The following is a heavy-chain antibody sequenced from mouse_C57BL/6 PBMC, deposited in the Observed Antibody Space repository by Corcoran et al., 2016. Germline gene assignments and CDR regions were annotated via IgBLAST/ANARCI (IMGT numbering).Heavy chain of an antibody. J-gene: IGHJ2*01. CDR1: GYTFTSYG. CDR3: ARGVTTVVAYYLDH. D-gene: IGHD1-1*01. CDR2: IYHRSGNT. V-gene: IGHV1-81*01. Sequence: QVQLQQSGAELARPGASVKLSCKASGYTFTSYGISWVKQRTGQGLEWIGEIYHRSGNTDYNEKFKGKATLTANKSSSTAYMDLRSRTSEDSAVYFWARGVTTVVAYYLDHLAQGTTLAVS.